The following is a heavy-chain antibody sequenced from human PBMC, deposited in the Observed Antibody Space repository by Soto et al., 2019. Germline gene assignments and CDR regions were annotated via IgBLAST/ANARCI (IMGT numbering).Heavy chain of an antibody. D-gene: IGHD3-22*01. Sequence: GGSLRLSCAASGCTFSSYAMSWGRQAPGKGLGWVSAISGSGGSTYYADSAKGRFTISRDNSKNTLYLQMNSLRAEATSVYYCAKGVTMMVVVIDYWGQGTLVTVSS. CDR2: ISGSGGST. CDR3: AKGVTMMVVVIDY. J-gene: IGHJ4*02. CDR1: GCTFSSYA. V-gene: IGHV3-23*01.